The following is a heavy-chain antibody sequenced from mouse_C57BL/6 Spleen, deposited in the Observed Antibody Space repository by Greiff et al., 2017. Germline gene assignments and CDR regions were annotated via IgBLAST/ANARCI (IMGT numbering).Heavy chain of an antibody. V-gene: IGHV1-15*01. Sequence: QVHVKQSGAELVRPGASVTLSCKASGYTFTDYEMHWVKQTPVHGLEWIGAIDPETGGPAYNQKFKGKAILTADQSSSTAYMELRSLTAEDADVYYSTRGEVYFAMDYWGQGTSVTVSS. CDR2: IDPETGGP. CDR1: GYTFTDYE. J-gene: IGHJ4*01. CDR3: TRGEVYFAMDY.